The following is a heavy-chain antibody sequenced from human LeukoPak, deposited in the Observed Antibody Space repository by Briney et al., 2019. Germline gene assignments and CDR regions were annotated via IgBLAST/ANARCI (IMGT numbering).Heavy chain of an antibody. CDR2: ISGSGGRT. D-gene: IGHD3-10*01. J-gene: IGHJ5*02. CDR3: AKDHSGSYYPNWFDP. CDR1: GFTFSNYA. V-gene: IGHV3-23*01. Sequence: GGSLRLSCAASGFTFSNYAMSWVRQAPGKGLEWVSAISGSGGRTYYADSVKGRFTISRDNSKNTLYLQMNSLRPEDTAVYYCAKDHSGSYYPNWFDPWGQGTRVTVSS.